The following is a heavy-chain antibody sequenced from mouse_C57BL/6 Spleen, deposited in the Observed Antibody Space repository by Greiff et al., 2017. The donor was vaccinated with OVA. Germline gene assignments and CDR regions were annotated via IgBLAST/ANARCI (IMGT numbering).Heavy chain of an antibody. CDR3: VRPSLRYYAMDY. V-gene: IGHV10-1*01. D-gene: IGHD1-1*01. CDR2: IRSKSNNYAT. Sequence: EVKLVESGGGLVQPKGSLKLSCAASGFSFNTYAMNWVRQAPGKGVEWVARIRSKSNNYATYYADSVKDRFTISRDDSESMLYLQMNNLKTEDTAMYYCVRPSLRYYAMDYWGQGTSVTVSS. J-gene: IGHJ4*01. CDR1: GFSFNTYA.